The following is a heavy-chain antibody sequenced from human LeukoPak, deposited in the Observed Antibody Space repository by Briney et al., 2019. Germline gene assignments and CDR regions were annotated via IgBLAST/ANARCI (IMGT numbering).Heavy chain of an antibody. V-gene: IGHV3-21*01. D-gene: IGHD3-22*01. CDR3: ESGRFSGHYYDSSGPWGTDY. CDR1: GFTFSSYS. J-gene: IGHJ4*02. CDR2: ISSSSSYI. Sequence: GGSLRLSCAASGFTFSSYSMNWVRQAPGKGLEWVSSISSSSSYIYYADSVKGRFTISRDNAKNSLYLQMNSLRAEDTAVYYCESGRFSGHYYDSSGPWGTDYWGQGTLVTVSS.